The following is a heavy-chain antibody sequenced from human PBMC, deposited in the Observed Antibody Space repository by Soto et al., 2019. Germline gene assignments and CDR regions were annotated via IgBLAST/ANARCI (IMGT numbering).Heavy chain of an antibody. CDR2: ISAYNGNT. Sequence: QVLLVQSGAEVKKPGASVKVSCKASGYTFNSYGVIWVRQAPGQGLGWMGWISAYNGNTKYSQNLQGRVTMTIDTTTSSAYLEVRSLRSDDTAIYYCARYFWSGQLPFYFDQWGQGTLVTVSS. CDR3: ARYFWSGQLPFYFDQ. D-gene: IGHD3-3*01. CDR1: GYTFNSYG. V-gene: IGHV1-18*01. J-gene: IGHJ4*02.